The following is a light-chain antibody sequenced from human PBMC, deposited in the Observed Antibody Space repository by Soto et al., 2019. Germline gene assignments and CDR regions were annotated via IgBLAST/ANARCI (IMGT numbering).Light chain of an antibody. CDR2: DVN. CDR3: CSYAGTYAFYV. V-gene: IGLV2-11*01. CDR1: SSDVGGYNY. Sequence: QSVLTQPPSASGSPGQSLTISCTGTSSDVGGYNYVSWYQQHPGKAPKLMIYDVNKRPSGVPDRFSASKSGITASLTISGLQAEDEADYYCCSYAGTYAFYVFGTGTKVTVL. J-gene: IGLJ1*01.